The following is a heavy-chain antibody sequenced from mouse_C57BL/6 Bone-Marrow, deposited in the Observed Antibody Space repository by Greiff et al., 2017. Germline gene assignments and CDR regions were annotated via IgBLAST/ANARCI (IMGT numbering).Heavy chain of an antibody. D-gene: IGHD4-1*01. CDR2: ISSGSSTI. J-gene: IGHJ2*01. V-gene: IGHV5-17*01. CDR3: ARELGGDFDY. CDR1: GFTFSDYG. Sequence: DVKLVESGGGLVKPGGSLKLSCAASGFTFSDYGMHWVRQAPEKGLEWVAYISSGSSTIYYADTVKGRFTISRDNAKNTLFLQMTSLGSEDTAMYYCARELGGDFDYWGQGTTLTVSS.